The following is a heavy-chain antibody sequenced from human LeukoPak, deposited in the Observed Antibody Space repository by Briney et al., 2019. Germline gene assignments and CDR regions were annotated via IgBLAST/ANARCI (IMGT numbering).Heavy chain of an antibody. Sequence: SVTVSFMSSRYTFISYYMDEVRQAAGQELEGMGIINHNDDSSSYARKLQSRVTMTRDMSTSTVNMELSRLRSEETDVHYCARDSYSCSYSILRYYFDYWGQGTLVTVSS. CDR1: RYTFISYY. V-gene: IGHV1-46*01. CDR2: INHNDDSS. J-gene: IGHJ4*02. D-gene: IGHD1-26*01. CDR3: ARDSYSCSYSILRYYFDY.